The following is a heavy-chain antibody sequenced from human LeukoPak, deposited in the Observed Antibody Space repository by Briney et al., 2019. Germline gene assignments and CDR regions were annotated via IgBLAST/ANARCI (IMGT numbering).Heavy chain of an antibody. Sequence: GASVKVSCKASGYTFTSYYMHWVRQAPGQGLEWMGIINPSGGSTSYAQKFQGRVTMTRDMSTSTDYMELSSLRSEDTAVYYCARDLGYSYGPSYQFDPWGQGTLVTVSS. J-gene: IGHJ5*02. D-gene: IGHD5-18*01. CDR1: GYTFTSYY. CDR2: INPSGGST. V-gene: IGHV1-46*01. CDR3: ARDLGYSYGPSYQFDP.